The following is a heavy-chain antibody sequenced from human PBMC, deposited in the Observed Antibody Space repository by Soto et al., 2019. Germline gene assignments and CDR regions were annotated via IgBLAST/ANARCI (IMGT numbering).Heavy chain of an antibody. V-gene: IGHV1-46*01. CDR2: INPSGGST. CDR1: GYTFTSYY. Sequence: ASVKVSCKPSGYTFTSYYMHWVRQAPGQGLEWIGIINPSGGSTSYAQKFQGRVTMTRDTSTSTVYMELISLRSEDTAVYYCAFLMAAAGTYDAFDIWGQGTMVTVSS. CDR3: AFLMAAAGTYDAFDI. D-gene: IGHD6-13*01. J-gene: IGHJ3*02.